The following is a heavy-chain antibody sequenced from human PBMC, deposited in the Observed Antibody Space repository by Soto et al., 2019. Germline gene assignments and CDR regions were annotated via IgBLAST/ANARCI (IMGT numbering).Heavy chain of an antibody. CDR3: AKDGQSGFWSGYYLDV. J-gene: IGHJ6*02. CDR1: GFTFSSYW. V-gene: IGHV3-74*01. CDR2: IIIDGSRT. D-gene: IGHD3-3*01. Sequence: PGGSLRLSCAASGFTFSSYWMHWVRQAPGKGLVWVSRIIIDGSRTNYADSVKGRFTISRDNAKNTLYLQMNGLRAEDTAVYYCAKDGQSGFWSGYYLDVWGQGTTVTVSS.